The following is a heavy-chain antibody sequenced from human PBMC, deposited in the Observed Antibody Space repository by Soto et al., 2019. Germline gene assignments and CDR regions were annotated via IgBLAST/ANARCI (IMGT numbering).Heavy chain of an antibody. CDR2: IYYSGST. CDR3: ARVSGYGSGSYSYYYYGMDV. Sequence: SETLSLTCTVSGGSISSYYWSWIRQPPGKGLEWIGYIYYSGSTNYNPSLKSRVTISVDTSKNQFSLKLSSVTAADTAVYYCARVSGYGSGSYSYYYYGMDVWGQGTTVTVSS. D-gene: IGHD3-10*01. J-gene: IGHJ6*02. CDR1: GGSISSYY. V-gene: IGHV4-59*12.